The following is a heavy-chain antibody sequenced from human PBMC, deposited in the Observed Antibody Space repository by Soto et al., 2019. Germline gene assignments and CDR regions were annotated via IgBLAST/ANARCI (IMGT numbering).Heavy chain of an antibody. CDR3: AREKLDYYDSSGFSLYFDY. Sequence: PGGSLRLSCAASGFTFSSYWMSWVRQAPGKGLEWVANIKQDGSDKYYVDSVKGRFTISRDNAKNSLYLQMNSLRAEDTAVYYCAREKLDYYDSSGFSLYFDYWGQGTLVTVSS. J-gene: IGHJ4*02. CDR2: IKQDGSDK. V-gene: IGHV3-7*01. D-gene: IGHD3-22*01. CDR1: GFTFSSYW.